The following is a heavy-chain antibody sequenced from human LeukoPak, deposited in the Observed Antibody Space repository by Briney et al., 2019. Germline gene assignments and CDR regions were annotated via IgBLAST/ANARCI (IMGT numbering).Heavy chain of an antibody. D-gene: IGHD5-18*01. CDR1: GFTFSSYW. V-gene: IGHV3-7*01. J-gene: IGHJ4*02. CDR2: IKQDGSEK. Sequence: GGSLRLSCAASGFTFSSYWMSWVRQAPGKGLEWVANIKQDGSEKYYVDSEKGRFTISRDNAKNTLYLQMNSLRAEDTAVYYCARGAGYSYGSFDYWGQGTLVTVSS. CDR3: ARGAGYSYGSFDY.